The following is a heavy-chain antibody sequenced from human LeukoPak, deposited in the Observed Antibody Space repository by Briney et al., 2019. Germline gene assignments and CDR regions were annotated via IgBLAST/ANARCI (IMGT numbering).Heavy chain of an antibody. CDR3: ARAAPDCSGGSCYRRDYYYYMDV. V-gene: IGHV1-69*05. D-gene: IGHD2-15*01. Sequence: SVKVSCKASGGTFSSYAISWVRQAPGQGLEWMGGIIPIFGTASYAQKFQGRVTITTDESTSTAYMELSSLRSEDTAVYYCARAAPDCSGGSCYRRDYYYYMDVWGKGTTVTVSS. J-gene: IGHJ6*03. CDR1: GGTFSSYA. CDR2: IIPIFGTA.